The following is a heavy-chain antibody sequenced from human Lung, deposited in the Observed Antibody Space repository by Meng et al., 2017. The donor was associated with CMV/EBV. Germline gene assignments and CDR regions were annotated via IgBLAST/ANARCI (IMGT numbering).Heavy chain of an antibody. CDR3: ARDLLGTRDFFDS. V-gene: IGHV3-21*01. D-gene: IGHD7-27*01. CDR1: GFTFSSYA. CDR2: ISSSSTFK. J-gene: IGHJ4*02. Sequence: GESXKISXAASGFTFSSYAMNWVRQARGKGLEWVSSISSSSTFKHFADSMKGRFTISRDNTKNSLYLQMSGLRAEETALYYCARDLLGTRDFFDSWGQGTLVTVSS.